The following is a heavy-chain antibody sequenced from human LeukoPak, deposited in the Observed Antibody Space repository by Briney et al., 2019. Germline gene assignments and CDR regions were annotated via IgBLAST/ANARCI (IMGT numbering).Heavy chain of an antibody. D-gene: IGHD3-22*01. V-gene: IGHV3-7*01. CDR3: SKDAAVGSSGYYYVPPLYCFHD. CDR1: GFTFSDYW. CDR2: IMDDGSET. Sequence: GGSLRLSCAASGFTFSDYWMTWVRQAPGKGLQWVANIMDDGSETYYVDSVKGRFTISRDNAKNSLYLQMNSLRAEDTAVYYCSKDAAVGSSGYYYVPPLYCFHDWGQGTLVTVSS. J-gene: IGHJ4*02.